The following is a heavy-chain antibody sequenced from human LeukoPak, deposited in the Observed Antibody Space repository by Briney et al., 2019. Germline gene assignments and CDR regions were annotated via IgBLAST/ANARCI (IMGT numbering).Heavy chain of an antibody. CDR3: ARTRGFKADHKSFDY. CDR1: VASINNYY. V-gene: IGHV4-59*13. J-gene: IGHJ4*02. D-gene: IGHD6-25*01. CDR2: IYFTGST. Sequence: SETLSLTCTVSVASINNYYWNWMRQPPGKALEWIGYIYFTGSTHYNPSLKSRVTISLDRSKTQFSLNLSSLSAADTAMYYCARTRGFKADHKSFDYWGQGTLVTVSS.